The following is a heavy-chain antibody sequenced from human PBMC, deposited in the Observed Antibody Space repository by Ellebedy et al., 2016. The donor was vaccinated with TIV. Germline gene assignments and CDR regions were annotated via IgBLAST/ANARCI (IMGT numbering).Heavy chain of an antibody. CDR3: ASGFDY. V-gene: IGHV3-33*01. CDR2: IWYDGSNK. Sequence: GGSLRLXXAASGFTFSSYGMHWVRQAPGKGLEWVAVIWYDGSNKYYADSVKGRFTISRDNSKNTLYLQINSLRAEDTAVYYCASGFDYWGQGTLVTVSS. CDR1: GFTFSSYG. J-gene: IGHJ4*02.